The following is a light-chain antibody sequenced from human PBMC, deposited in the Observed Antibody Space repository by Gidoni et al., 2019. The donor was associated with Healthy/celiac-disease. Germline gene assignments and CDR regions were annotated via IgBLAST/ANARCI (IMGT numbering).Light chain of an antibody. CDR3: SSYAGSNNLV. V-gene: IGLV2-8*01. CDR1: SSDVGGYNY. Sequence: QSALTQPPAASGSPGQSVTISCPGTSSDVGGYNYVSWYQQHPGKAPKLMIYEVSKRPSGVPDRFSGSKSGNTASLTVSGLQAEDEADYYCSSYAGSNNLVFGGGTKLTV. CDR2: EVS. J-gene: IGLJ2*01.